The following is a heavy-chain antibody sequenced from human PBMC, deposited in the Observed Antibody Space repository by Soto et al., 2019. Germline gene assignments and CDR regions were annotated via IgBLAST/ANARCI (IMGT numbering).Heavy chain of an antibody. CDR1: GFTFSSYG. CDR3: AKEGMASAGTPCWLGY. V-gene: IGHV3-30*18. J-gene: IGHJ4*02. Sequence: QVQLVESGGGVVKPGRSLRLSCAASGFTFSSYGMHWVRQAPGKGLEWVAVISYDGSNKYYADSVKGRFTISRDNSKNRLDRQLNSLRAEDTAVYYCAKEGMASAGTPCWLGYWGQGALVTVSS. D-gene: IGHD6-13*01. CDR2: ISYDGSNK.